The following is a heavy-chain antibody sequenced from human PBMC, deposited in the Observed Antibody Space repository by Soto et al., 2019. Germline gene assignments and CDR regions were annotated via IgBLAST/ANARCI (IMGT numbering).Heavy chain of an antibody. J-gene: IGHJ4*02. D-gene: IGHD6-13*01. CDR3: ARASGSSWYYFDY. V-gene: IGHV1-3*01. CDR2: INAGNGNT. Sequence: ASVKVSCKASGYTFTSYAMHWVRQAPGQRLEWMGWINAGNGNTKYSQKFQGRVTITRDTSASTAYMELSSLRSEDTAVYYCARASGSSWYYFDYCGQGTLVTVSS. CDR1: GYTFTSYA.